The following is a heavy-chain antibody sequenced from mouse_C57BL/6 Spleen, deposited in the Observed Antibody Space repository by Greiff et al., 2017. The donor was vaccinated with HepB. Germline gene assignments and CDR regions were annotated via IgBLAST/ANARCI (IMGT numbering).Heavy chain of an antibody. V-gene: IGHV5-16*01. CDR1: GFTFSDYY. Sequence: EVMLVESEGGLVQPGSSMKLSCTASGFTFSDYYMAWVRQVPEKGLEWVANINYDGSSTYYLDSLKSRFIISRDNAKKILYLQMSSLKSEDTATYYCARDKAVVFDVWGTGTTVTVSS. CDR2: INYDGSST. D-gene: IGHD1-1*01. CDR3: ARDKAVVFDV. J-gene: IGHJ1*03.